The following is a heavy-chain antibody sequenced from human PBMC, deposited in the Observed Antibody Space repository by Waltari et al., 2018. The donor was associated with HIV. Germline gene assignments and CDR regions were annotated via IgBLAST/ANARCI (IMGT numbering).Heavy chain of an antibody. J-gene: IGHJ6*02. CDR1: VGSISSSSYY. D-gene: IGHD3-22*01. CDR3: ARSPYYYDSSGYYYYYYGMDV. Sequence: QLQLQESGPGLVKPSETLSLTCTVSVGSISSSSYYWGWIRQPPGKGLEWIGSIYYSGGPYYNPCLKSRVTISVDTSKNQFSRKLSSVTAADTAVYYCARSPYYYDSSGYYYYYYGMDVWGQGTTVTVSS. V-gene: IGHV4-39*07. CDR2: IYYSGGP.